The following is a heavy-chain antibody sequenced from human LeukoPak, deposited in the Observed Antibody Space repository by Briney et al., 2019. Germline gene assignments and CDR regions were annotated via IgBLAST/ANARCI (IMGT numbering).Heavy chain of an antibody. J-gene: IGHJ6*02. V-gene: IGHV3-23*01. Sequence: GGPLRLSCAASGFTFSSYVMNWVRQAPGKGLEWVSSISDNGVTRYYADSVKGRFTISRDNSDNTVYLQMNSLRAEDTAIYYCAKAPAPYYYYYGMDVWGQGTAVTVSS. CDR1: GFTFSSYV. CDR3: AKAPAPYYYYYGMDV. CDR2: ISDNGVTR.